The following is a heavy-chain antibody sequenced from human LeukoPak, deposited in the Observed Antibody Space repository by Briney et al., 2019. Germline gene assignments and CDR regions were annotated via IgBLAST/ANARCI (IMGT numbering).Heavy chain of an antibody. CDR3: ARPLDSSGYYYDY. D-gene: IGHD3-22*01. CDR1: RGTFSSYA. J-gene: IGHJ4*02. CDR2: IIPMLGTA. V-gene: IGHV1-69*05. Sequence: SVKVSCKASRGTFSSYAISWVRLAPGQGLEWMGGIIPMLGTAEYAQKFQGRVTITTDESMSTVYMELSSLRSEDTAVYYCARPLDSSGYYYDYWGQGTLVTVS.